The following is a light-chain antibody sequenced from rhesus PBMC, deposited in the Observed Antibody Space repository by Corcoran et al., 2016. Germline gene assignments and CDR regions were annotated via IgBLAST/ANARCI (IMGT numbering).Light chain of an antibody. CDR3: IRYIITPWT. Sequence: DIQMTQSPSSLTASVGDTVTITCRASQGVSSWLDWYQQKPGKAPKLLITKASCVQSGGPPRSSGSGSGTDFTHTISSLQAEDVATYYCIRYIITPWTFGQGTKVEIK. CDR1: QGVSSW. CDR2: KAS. J-gene: IGKJ1*01. V-gene: IGKV1-22*01.